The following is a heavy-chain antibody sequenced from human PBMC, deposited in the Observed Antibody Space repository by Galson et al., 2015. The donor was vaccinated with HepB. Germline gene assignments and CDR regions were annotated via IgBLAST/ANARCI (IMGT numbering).Heavy chain of an antibody. V-gene: IGHV1-18*04. CDR2: ISTYDGNT. D-gene: IGHD5-18*01. CDR1: GYTFTTYG. CDR3: AREEAMARGIDY. J-gene: IGHJ4*02. Sequence: QSGAEVKKPGASVKVSCTASGYTFTTYGVSWVRQAPGQGLEWMGWISTYDGNTKYPQKLQGRVTMTTDTSTSTAYMELGSLRSDDTAVYYCAREEAMARGIDYWGQGTLVTVSS.